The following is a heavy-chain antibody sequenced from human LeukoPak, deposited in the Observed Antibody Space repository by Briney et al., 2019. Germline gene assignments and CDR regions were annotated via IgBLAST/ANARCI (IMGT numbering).Heavy chain of an antibody. CDR3: ARDSVTAIRSLDY. J-gene: IGHJ4*02. Sequence: PGGSLRLSCIASGFTFSTYAMSWARRAPGKGLVWVSRINSDGSSTSYADSVKGRFTISRDNAKNTLYLQMNSLRAEDTAVYYCARDSVTAIRSLDYWGQGTLVTVSS. CDR2: INSDGSST. CDR1: GFTFSTYA. V-gene: IGHV3-74*01. D-gene: IGHD2-21*02.